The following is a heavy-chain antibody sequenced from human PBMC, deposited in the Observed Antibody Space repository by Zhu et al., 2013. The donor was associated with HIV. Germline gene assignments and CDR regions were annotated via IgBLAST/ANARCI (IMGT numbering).Heavy chain of an antibody. CDR3: ASFLFGSGIDY. CDR1: GGSFSGYY. D-gene: IGHD3-10*01. Sequence: QVQLQQWGAGLLKPSETLSLTCAVYGGSFSGYYWSWIRQPPGKGLESDWGNHLLVGSTNYNPSLKSRVTISVDTSKNQFSLKLSSVTAADTAVYYCASFLFGSGIDYWGQGTLVTVSS. J-gene: IGHJ4*02. CDR2: HLLVGST. V-gene: IGHV4-34*12.